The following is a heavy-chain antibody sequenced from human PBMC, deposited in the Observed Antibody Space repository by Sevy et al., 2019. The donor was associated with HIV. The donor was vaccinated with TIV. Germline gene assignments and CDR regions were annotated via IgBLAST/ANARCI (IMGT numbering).Heavy chain of an antibody. CDR3: ARRIAAAGPHFDY. Sequence: SETLSLTCTVSGGSISSSSYYWGWIRQPPGKGLEWIGSIYYSGSTYYNPSLKSRVTISLDTSKNQLSLKLSSVTAADTAVYYCARRIAAAGPHFDYWGQGTLVTVSS. J-gene: IGHJ4*02. D-gene: IGHD6-13*01. CDR1: GGSISSSSYY. V-gene: IGHV4-39*01. CDR2: IYYSGST.